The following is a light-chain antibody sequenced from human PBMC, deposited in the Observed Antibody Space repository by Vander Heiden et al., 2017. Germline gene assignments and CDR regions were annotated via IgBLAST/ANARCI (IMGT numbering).Light chain of an antibody. V-gene: IGKV1-8*01. CDR1: QGISSY. CDR3: QQYYSYPLT. CDR2: AAS. Sequence: AIRMTKSPSSFPASTGDRVTITCRPSQGISSYLAWYQQKPGKAPKLLIYAASTVQSGVPSRFSGSGSGTDFTLTISCLQSEDFATYYCQQYYSYPLTFGGGTKVEIK. J-gene: IGKJ4*01.